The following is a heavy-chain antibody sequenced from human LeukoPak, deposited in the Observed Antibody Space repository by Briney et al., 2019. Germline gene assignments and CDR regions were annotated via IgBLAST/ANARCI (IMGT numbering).Heavy chain of an antibody. D-gene: IGHD3-3*01. V-gene: IGHV4-61*01. CDR1: GGSISSTNYY. CDR2: IYYSGST. J-gene: IGHJ5*02. CDR3: ARVTYYDFWSGYYAASWFDP. Sequence: SETLSLTCTLSGGSISSTNYYWSWIRQPPGKGLEWIGYIYYSGSTNYNPSLKSRVTISVDTSKNQFSLKLSSVTAADTAVYYCARVTYYDFWSGYYAASWFDPWGQGTLVTVSS.